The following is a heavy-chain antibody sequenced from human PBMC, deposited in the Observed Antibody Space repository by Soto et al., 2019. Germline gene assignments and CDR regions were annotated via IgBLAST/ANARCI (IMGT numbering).Heavy chain of an antibody. D-gene: IGHD2-21*02. CDR3: ARDDEVTIFDY. CDR1: GFTFSSYG. V-gene: IGHV3-33*01. Sequence: GGSLRLSCAASGFTFSSYGMHWVRQAPGKGLEWVAVIWYDGSNKYYADSVKGRFTISRDNSKNTLYLQMNSLRAEDTAVYYCARDDEVTIFDYWSQGTLVTVSS. CDR2: IWYDGSNK. J-gene: IGHJ4*02.